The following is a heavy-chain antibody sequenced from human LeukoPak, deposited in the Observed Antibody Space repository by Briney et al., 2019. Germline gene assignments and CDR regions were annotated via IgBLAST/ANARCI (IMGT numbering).Heavy chain of an antibody. D-gene: IGHD3-22*01. CDR3: ARGGGYYQYYFDY. J-gene: IGHJ4*02. V-gene: IGHV1-69*05. Sequence: ASVKVSCKASGGTFSSYAISWVRQAPGQGLEWMGGIIPIFGTANYAQKFQGRVTTTTDESTSTAYMELSSLRSEDTAVYYCARGGGYYQYYFDYWGQGTLVTVSS. CDR2: IIPIFGTA. CDR1: GGTFSSYA.